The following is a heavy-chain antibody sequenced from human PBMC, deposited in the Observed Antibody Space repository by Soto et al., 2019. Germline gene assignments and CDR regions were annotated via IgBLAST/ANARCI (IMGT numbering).Heavy chain of an antibody. CDR1: GFTFSSYA. Sequence: QVQLVESGGGVVQPGRSLRLSCAASGFTFSSYAMHWVRQAPGEGLEWVAVISYDGSNKYYADSVKGRFTISRDNSKNTLYLQMNSLRAEDTAVYYCARDRKAGMIVVVLDYWGQGTLVTVSS. CDR2: ISYDGSNK. J-gene: IGHJ4*02. D-gene: IGHD3-22*01. V-gene: IGHV3-30-3*01. CDR3: ARDRKAGMIVVVLDY.